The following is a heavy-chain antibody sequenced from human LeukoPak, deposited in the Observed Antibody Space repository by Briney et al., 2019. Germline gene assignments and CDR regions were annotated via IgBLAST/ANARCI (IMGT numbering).Heavy chain of an antibody. CDR1: GGSIIRYY. D-gene: IGHD1-14*01. J-gene: IGHJ6*02. CDR2: IYTSGST. Sequence: SETLSLTCTVSGGSIIRYYWSWIRQPAGKGLEWIGRIYTSGSTNYNPSLKSRVTMSVDTSKNQFSLKLSSVTAADTAVYYCAREGQPPHDRYGMDVWGQGTTVTVSS. V-gene: IGHV4-4*07. CDR3: AREGQPPHDRYGMDV.